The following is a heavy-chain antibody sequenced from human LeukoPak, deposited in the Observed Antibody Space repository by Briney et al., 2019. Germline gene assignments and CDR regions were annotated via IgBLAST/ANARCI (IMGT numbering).Heavy chain of an antibody. CDR3: ARLTPVTYYDFWSGYPNWFDP. Sequence: GSLRLSCAASGFTFSSYSMNWIRQPPGKGLEWIGSIYYSGSTYYNPSLKSRVTISVDTSKNQFSLKLSSVTAADTAVYYCARLTPVTYYDFWSGYPNWFDPWGQGTLVTASS. J-gene: IGHJ5*02. CDR1: GFTFSSYS. V-gene: IGHV4-39*01. D-gene: IGHD3-3*01. CDR2: IYYSGST.